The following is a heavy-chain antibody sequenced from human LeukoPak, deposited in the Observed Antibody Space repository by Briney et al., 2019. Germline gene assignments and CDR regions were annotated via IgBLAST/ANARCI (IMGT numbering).Heavy chain of an antibody. D-gene: IGHD6-19*01. J-gene: IGHJ4*02. CDR1: GYTFTGYY. V-gene: IGHV1-2*02. CDR2: INPNSGGT. Sequence: ASVKVSCKASGYTFTGYYMHWVRQAPGQGLEWMGWINPNSGGTNYAQKFQGRVTMTRDTSISTAYMELSRLRSDDTAVYYCARGWVAGNGYFDYWGQGTLVTVSS. CDR3: ARGWVAGNGYFDY.